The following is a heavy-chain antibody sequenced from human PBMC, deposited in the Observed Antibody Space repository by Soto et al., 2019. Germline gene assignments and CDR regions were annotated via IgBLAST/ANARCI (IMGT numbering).Heavy chain of an antibody. CDR3: ARSFGWYAIDQ. CDR2: IHHSGST. D-gene: IGHD6-19*01. J-gene: IGHJ4*02. CDR1: GASISSEQY. V-gene: IGHV4-4*02. Sequence: SETLSLTCAVSGASISSEQYWTWVRQPPGKGLEWIGDIHHSGSTNNNPSLRSRLIMSVDTSKNQFSLNLNSVTAADTAVYYCARSFGWYAIDQWGQGTLVTVS.